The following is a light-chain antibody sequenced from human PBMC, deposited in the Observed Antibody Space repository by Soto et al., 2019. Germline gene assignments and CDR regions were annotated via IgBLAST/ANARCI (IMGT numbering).Light chain of an antibody. V-gene: IGKV1-12*01. CDR1: QDVGKW. CDR2: GAS. Sequence: DIQMTQSPPSVSASVGDRVTITCRASQDVGKWLACYQQKPGKAPTPLIHGASSLQSGVPPRYSGSGYGTDFTLTISSLQPEDFATYFCQQANSFPITFGQGTRLEIK. J-gene: IGKJ5*01. CDR3: QQANSFPIT.